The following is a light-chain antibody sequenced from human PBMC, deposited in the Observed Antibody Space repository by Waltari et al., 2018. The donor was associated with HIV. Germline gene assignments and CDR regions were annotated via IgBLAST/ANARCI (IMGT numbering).Light chain of an antibody. J-gene: IGLJ2*01. CDR3: QAWDSSSVV. V-gene: IGLV3-1*01. Sequence: SYELTQPPSVSVSPGQTASITCSGDKLGDKYACWYQQKPGQSPVLVIYQDSKRPSGSPERFSGSNSGNTATLTISGTQAMDEADYYRQAWDSSSVVFGGGTKLTVL. CDR1: KLGDKY. CDR2: QDS.